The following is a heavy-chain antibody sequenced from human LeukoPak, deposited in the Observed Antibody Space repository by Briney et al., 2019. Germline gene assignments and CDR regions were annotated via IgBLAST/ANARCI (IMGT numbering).Heavy chain of an antibody. J-gene: IGHJ4*02. V-gene: IGHV3-23*01. D-gene: IGHD7-27*01. Sequence: GGSLRLSCVASGFTFGDVVMSWVRHAPGKGLEWVSAISYNGASTDYADSVKGRFAISRDNSKNTLYLQMNSLRAEDTAVYYCARRTGGTKDYWGQGTQVTVSS. CDR3: ARRTGGTKDY. CDR1: GFTFGDVV. CDR2: ISYNGAST.